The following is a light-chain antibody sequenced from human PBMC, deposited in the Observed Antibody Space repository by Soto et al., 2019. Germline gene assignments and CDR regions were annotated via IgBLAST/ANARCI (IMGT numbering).Light chain of an antibody. CDR1: QGIDTW. Sequence: DIQMTQSPSSVSASVGDRVTITCRASQGIDTWLGWYQQKPGKAPNLLITAASTLQTGVPSRFSGSGSGTDFTLTISSLQPEDFATYYCQQVHTFPITCGQGTRLDIK. J-gene: IGKJ5*01. CDR2: AAS. CDR3: QQVHTFPIT. V-gene: IGKV1-12*01.